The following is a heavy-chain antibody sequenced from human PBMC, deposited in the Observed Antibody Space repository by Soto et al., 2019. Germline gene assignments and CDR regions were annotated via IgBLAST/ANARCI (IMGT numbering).Heavy chain of an antibody. J-gene: IGHJ2*01. CDR1: GGSVSSCSYY. CDR2: IYYSGST. Sequence: SETLSLTCTVSGGSVSSCSYYWSWIRQPPGKGLEWIGYIYYSGSTNYNPSLKSRVTISVDTSKNQFSLKLSSVTAADTAVYYCARTPSPQLWTRGYFDLWGRGGLVTGSS. CDR3: ARTPSPQLWTRGYFDL. V-gene: IGHV4-61*01. D-gene: IGHD5-18*01.